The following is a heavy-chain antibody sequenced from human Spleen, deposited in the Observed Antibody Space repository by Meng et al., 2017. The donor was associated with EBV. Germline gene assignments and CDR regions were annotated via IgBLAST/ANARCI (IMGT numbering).Heavy chain of an antibody. J-gene: IGHJ2*01. Sequence: QVQLQQWGAGLLKPSETLSLTCAVYGGSFSGYYWTWIRQPPGKGLEWIGEINHSGSTNYNPSLKSRVTISVDTSKNQFSLKLSSVTAADTAVYYCARAGFIADWYFDIWGRGTLVTVSS. V-gene: IGHV4-34*01. CDR3: ARAGFIADWYFDI. D-gene: IGHD2-15*01. CDR2: INHSGST. CDR1: GGSFSGYY.